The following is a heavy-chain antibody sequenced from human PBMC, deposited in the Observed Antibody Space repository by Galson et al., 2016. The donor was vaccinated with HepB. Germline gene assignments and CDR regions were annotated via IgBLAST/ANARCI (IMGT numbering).Heavy chain of an antibody. J-gene: IGHJ5*01. CDR1: GGSLSSSF. Sequence: SETLSLTCTVSGGSLSSSFCSWIRQPPGKGLEWIGYIYYSGSPNYNPSLKSRVTISVDTSKNQFSLRLSSVTAADTAVYYCASGRSGWFDSWGQGTLVTVSS. V-gene: IGHV4-59*01. CDR3: ASGRSGWFDS. CDR2: IYYSGSP. D-gene: IGHD2-15*01.